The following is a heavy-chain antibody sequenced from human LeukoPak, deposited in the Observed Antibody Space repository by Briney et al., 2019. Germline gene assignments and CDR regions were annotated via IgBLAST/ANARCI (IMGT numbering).Heavy chain of an antibody. CDR1: GYTFSGYY. D-gene: IGHD1-1*01. J-gene: IGHJ5*02. Sequence: ASVKVSCKASGYTFSGYYIHWVRQAPGQGLEWMGWINPNTGGTNYAQKFQGRVTMTRDTSISTAYMELSRLRSDDTAVYYCASCFVGWNDVWWFDPWGQGTLVTVSS. V-gene: IGHV1-2*02. CDR3: ASCFVGWNDVWWFDP. CDR2: INPNTGGT.